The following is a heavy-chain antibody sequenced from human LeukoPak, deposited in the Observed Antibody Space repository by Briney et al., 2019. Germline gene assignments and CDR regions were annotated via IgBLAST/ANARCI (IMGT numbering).Heavy chain of an antibody. V-gene: IGHV4-61*02. D-gene: IGHD2-8*02. CDR2: IYTSGIT. Sequence: SETLSLXCTVSGGSISSGSYYWSWIRQPAEKGLEWIGRIYTSGITNYNPSLKSRVTISVDTSKNQFSLKLSSVTAADTAVYYCASPDLVGGDAFDIWGQGTMVTVSS. CDR1: GGSISSGSYY. CDR3: ASPDLVGGDAFDI. J-gene: IGHJ3*02.